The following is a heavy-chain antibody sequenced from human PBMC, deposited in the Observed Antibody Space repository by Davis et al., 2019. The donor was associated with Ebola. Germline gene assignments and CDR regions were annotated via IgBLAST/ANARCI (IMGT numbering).Heavy chain of an antibody. Sequence: SETLSLTCTVSGGSISSYSWSWIRQPPGKGLEWIGYIYYSGSTNYNPSLKSRVTTSVDTSKNQFSLKLTSVTAADTAVYYCARQGYSSSLRNWFDPWGQGTLVTVSS. D-gene: IGHD6-13*01. CDR3: ARQGYSSSLRNWFDP. J-gene: IGHJ5*02. CDR1: GGSISSYS. CDR2: IYYSGST. V-gene: IGHV4-59*08.